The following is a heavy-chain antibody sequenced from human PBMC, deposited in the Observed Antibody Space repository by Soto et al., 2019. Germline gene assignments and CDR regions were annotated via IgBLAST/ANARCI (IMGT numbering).Heavy chain of an antibody. D-gene: IGHD2-8*02. Sequence: PGGSLRLSCAASGFTFTTHWMHWVRQVPEKGLAWVARINGDGSETTYADSVRGRLTIFRDNAKNILYLQLNNLRVEDTAVYYCAEDYPHDVTVAGGYWGQGTLVTVSS. V-gene: IGHV3-74*01. CDR1: GFTFTTHW. CDR3: AEDYPHDVTVAGGY. CDR2: INGDGSET. J-gene: IGHJ4*02.